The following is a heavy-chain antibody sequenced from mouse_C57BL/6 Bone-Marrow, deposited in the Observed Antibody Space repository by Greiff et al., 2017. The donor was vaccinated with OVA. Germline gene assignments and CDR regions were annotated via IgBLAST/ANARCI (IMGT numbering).Heavy chain of an antibody. CDR1: GYTFTDYN. J-gene: IGHJ4*01. Sequence: VQLQQSGPELVKPGASVKIPCKASGYTFTDYNMDWVKQSHGKSLEWIGDINPNNGGTIYNQKFKGKATLTVDKSSSTAYMELRSLTSEDTAVYYCARRGTYYGYDYYAMDYWGQGTSVTVSS. D-gene: IGHD2-2*01. CDR2: INPNNGGT. CDR3: ARRGTYYGYDYYAMDY. V-gene: IGHV1-18*01.